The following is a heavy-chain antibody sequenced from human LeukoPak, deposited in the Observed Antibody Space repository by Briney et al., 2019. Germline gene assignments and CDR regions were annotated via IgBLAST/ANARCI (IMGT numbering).Heavy chain of an antibody. CDR1: GFTFSTYA. CDR3: AKDMYRSGYIRDLHAFDF. Sequence: GGSLRLSCAASGFTFSTYAMSWVRQAPGKGLEWVSDIYGSGTRTDYADSVKGRFTISRDNSKNTVYLQMSSLRAEDTAIYYCAKDMYRSGYIRDLHAFDFWGQGTLVTVSS. V-gene: IGHV3-23*01. J-gene: IGHJ4*02. D-gene: IGHD6-19*01. CDR2: IYGSGTRT.